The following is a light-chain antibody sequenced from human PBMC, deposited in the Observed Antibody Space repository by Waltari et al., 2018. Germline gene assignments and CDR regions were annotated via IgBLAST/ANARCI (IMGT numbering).Light chain of an antibody. CDR2: GSS. V-gene: IGLV1-40*01. Sequence: QSVLTQPPSVSGAPGQRVTISCTGSSSNIGAGYDVHWYQQLPGTAPKLLIYGSSNRPSGVPDRFSGSKSGTSASLAITGLQAEDEADYYCQSYDSSLSGRGVVFGGGTKLTVL. J-gene: IGLJ2*01. CDR1: SSNIGAGYD. CDR3: QSYDSSLSGRGVV.